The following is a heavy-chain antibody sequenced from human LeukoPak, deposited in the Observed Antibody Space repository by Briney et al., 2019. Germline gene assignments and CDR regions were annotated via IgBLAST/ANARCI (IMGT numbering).Heavy chain of an antibody. V-gene: IGHV3-48*03. CDR1: GFTFSSYE. Sequence: GGSLRLSCAASGFTFSSYEMNWVRQAPGKGLEWVSYISSSGSTIYYADSVKGRFTISRDNAKNSLYLQMNSLRAEDTAVYYCASPPPPANYYDCSGYTEWGQGTLVTVSS. D-gene: IGHD3-22*01. J-gene: IGHJ4*02. CDR3: ASPPPPANYYDCSGYTE. CDR2: ISSSGSTI.